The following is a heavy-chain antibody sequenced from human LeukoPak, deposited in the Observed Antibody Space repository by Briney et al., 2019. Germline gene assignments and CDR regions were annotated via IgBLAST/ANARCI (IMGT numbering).Heavy chain of an antibody. CDR3: TRDLSGTYYGRFDY. J-gene: IGHJ4*02. V-gene: IGHV3-74*01. CDR2: INTDGSST. D-gene: IGHD1-26*01. CDR1: GFTFSSYW. Sequence: SGGSLRLSCAASGFTFSSYWMHWVRQAPGKGLLWVSRINTDGSSTNFADSVRGRFTISRDNAKNTLYLQMNSLRAEDAAVYYCTRDLSGTYYGRFDYWGQGTLVTVSS.